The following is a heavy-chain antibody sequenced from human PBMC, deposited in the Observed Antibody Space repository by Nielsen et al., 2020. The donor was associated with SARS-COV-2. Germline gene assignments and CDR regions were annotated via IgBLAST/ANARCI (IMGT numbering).Heavy chain of an antibody. J-gene: IGHJ6*02. V-gene: IGHV3-11*05. CDR1: GFTFSNYC. CDR3: ARDVLREKVQGMDV. D-gene: IGHD1-26*01. Sequence: GGSLRLSCAASGFTFSNYCMIWIRQAPGKGLEWVSYISTRSDYRYYVDSVEGRFTISRDNANNLVHLQMNSLRAEDTAVYYCARDVLREKVQGMDVWGQGTTVTVSS. CDR2: ISTRSDYR.